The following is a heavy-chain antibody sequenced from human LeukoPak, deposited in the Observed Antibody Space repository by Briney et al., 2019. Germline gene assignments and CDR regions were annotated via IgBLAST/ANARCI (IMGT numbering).Heavy chain of an antibody. CDR3: ARGATVAGTSGY. J-gene: IGHJ4*02. D-gene: IGHD6-19*01. Sequence: GASVKVSCKASGGTFSSYAISWVRQAPGQGLEWMGRIIPILGIANYAQKFQGRVTITADKSTSTAYMELSSLRSEDTAVYYCARGATVAGTSGYWGQGTLVTVSS. CDR1: GGTFSSYA. V-gene: IGHV1-69*04. CDR2: IIPILGIA.